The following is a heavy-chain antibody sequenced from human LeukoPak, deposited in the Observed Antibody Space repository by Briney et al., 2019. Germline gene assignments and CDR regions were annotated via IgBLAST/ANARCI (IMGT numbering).Heavy chain of an antibody. CDR1: RASITSAGYY. D-gene: IGHD2-15*01. CDR2: LYYTGSS. J-gene: IGHJ5*02. Sequence: PSQTLSLTCTVPRASITSAGYYSGWIRQHPQRGLEWIGYLYYTGSSFYNPSLKSRVTISVDTSENQFSLNLNSVTAPDTAVYYCATKPGYCSGGSCFSQNGNWFDPWGQGTLVTVSS. CDR3: ATKPGYCSGGSCFSQNGNWFDP. V-gene: IGHV4-31*03.